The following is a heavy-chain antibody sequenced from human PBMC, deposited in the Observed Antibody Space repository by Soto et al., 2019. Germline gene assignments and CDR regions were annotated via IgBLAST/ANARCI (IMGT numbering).Heavy chain of an antibody. J-gene: IGHJ4*02. D-gene: IGHD2-15*01. CDR1: GGSISSYY. V-gene: IGHV4-59*01. Sequence: SETLSLTCTVSGGSISSYYWSLIRQPQGKGLEWIGYIYYSGSTNYNPSLKSRVTISVDTSKNQFSLKLSSVTAADTAVYYCARAAPYCSGGSCFDYWGQGTLVTVSS. CDR2: IYYSGST. CDR3: ARAAPYCSGGSCFDY.